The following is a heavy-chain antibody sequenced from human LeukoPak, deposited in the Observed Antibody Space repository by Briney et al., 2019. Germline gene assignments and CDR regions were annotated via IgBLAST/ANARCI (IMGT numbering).Heavy chain of an antibody. CDR3: ARGPGDFDASDI. CDR2: INSDGSST. D-gene: IGHD1-14*01. V-gene: IGHV3-74*01. J-gene: IGHJ3*02. Sequence: GGSLRLSCAASGLTFSSYWMHWVRQAPGKGLVWVSRINSDGSSTSYADSVKGRFTISRDNAKNTLYLQMNSLRAEDTAVYYCARGPGDFDASDIWGQGTMVTVSS. CDR1: GLTFSSYW.